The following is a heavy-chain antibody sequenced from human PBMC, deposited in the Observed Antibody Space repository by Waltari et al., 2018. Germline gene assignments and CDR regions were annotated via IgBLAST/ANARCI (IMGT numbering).Heavy chain of an antibody. Sequence: QLQLQESGPGLVKPSETLSLTCTVAGGSISSSSYYWGWIRQPPGKGLEWIGSIYYSGSTYYNPSLKSRVTISVDTSKNQFSLKLSSVTAADTAVYYCARSGVVVIAIRGYFDYWGQGTLVTVSS. CDR2: IYYSGST. CDR1: GGSISSSSYY. D-gene: IGHD2-21*01. J-gene: IGHJ4*02. V-gene: IGHV4-39*07. CDR3: ARSGVVVIAIRGYFDY.